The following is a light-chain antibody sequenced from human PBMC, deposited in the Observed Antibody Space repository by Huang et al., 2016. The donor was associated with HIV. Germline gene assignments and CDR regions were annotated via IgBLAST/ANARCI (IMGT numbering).Light chain of an antibody. CDR2: GAS. CDR1: QGVSNN. J-gene: IGKJ1*01. V-gene: IGKV3D-15*01. Sequence: EIVMTQSPATLSVSPGERATLSCRASQGVSNNIAWYQQKPGKTPRLLIHGASTRATGMAAKFSGRGSGTDFTLTITSLQPEDSAVYYCQHYNNWPPWTFGPGTQVEI. CDR3: QHYNNWPPWT.